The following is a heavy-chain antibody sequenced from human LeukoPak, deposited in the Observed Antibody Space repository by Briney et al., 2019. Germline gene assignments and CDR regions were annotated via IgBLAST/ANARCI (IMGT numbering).Heavy chain of an antibody. CDR3: ARDLRGVTIFLRGYYYYMDV. CDR2: IYYSGST. V-gene: IGHV4-39*07. CDR1: GGSISSSSCY. Sequence: PSETLSLTCTVSGGSISSSSCYWGWIRQPPGKGLEWIGSIYYSGSTYYNPSLKSRVTISVDTSKNQFSLKLSSVTAADTAVYYCARDLRGVTIFLRGYYYYMDVWGKGTTVTVSS. J-gene: IGHJ6*03. D-gene: IGHD3-9*01.